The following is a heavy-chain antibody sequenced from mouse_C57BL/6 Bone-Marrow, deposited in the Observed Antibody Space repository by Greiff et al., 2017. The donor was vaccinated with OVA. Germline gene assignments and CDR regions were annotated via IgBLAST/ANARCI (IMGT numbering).Heavy chain of an antibody. V-gene: IGHV1-63*01. CDR2: IYPGGGYT. J-gene: IGHJ2*01. D-gene: IGHD3-1*01. CDR3: ARRWAISTFDY. Sequence: QVQLQQSGAELVRPGTSVKMSCKASGYTFTNYWIGWVKQRPGHGLEWIGDIYPGGGYTNYNEKFKGKATMTADKSSSTAYMQFSSLPSEDSAVYSCARRWAISTFDYWGQGTTLTVSA. CDR1: GYTFTNYW.